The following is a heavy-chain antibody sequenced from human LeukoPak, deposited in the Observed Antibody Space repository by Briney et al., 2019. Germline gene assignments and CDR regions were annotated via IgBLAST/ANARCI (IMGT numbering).Heavy chain of an antibody. CDR3: ARASMIVVVTKTSLGY. J-gene: IGHJ4*02. CDR1: GYTFTGYY. V-gene: IGHV1-2*02. CDR2: INPNSGGT. Sequence: GASVKVSCKASGYTFTGYYMHWVRQAPGQGLEWMGWINPNSGGTNYAQKFQGRVTMTRDTSINTAYMELSRLRSDDTAVYYCARASMIVVVTKTSLGYWGQGTLVTVSS. D-gene: IGHD3-22*01.